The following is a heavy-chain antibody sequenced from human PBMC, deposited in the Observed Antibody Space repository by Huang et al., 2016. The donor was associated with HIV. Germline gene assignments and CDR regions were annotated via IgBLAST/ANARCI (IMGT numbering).Heavy chain of an antibody. Sequence: QVQLVQSGAEVKKPGASVKVSCKVSGYTLTELSMHWVRQAPGKGHEGMGGLDPEDGEKIYEQKVQGRVTMTEDTATDTAYMELSSLRSEDTAVYYCATVYRRFRNHDSGDYYFDYWDQGTLVTVSS. D-gene: IGHD3-22*01. CDR2: LDPEDGEK. CDR1: GYTLTELS. V-gene: IGHV1-24*01. J-gene: IGHJ4*02. CDR3: ATVYRRFRNHDSGDYYFDY.